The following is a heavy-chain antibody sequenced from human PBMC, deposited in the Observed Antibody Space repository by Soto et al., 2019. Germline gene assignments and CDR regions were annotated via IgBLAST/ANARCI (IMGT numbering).Heavy chain of an antibody. CDR2: ISAYNGNT. Sequence: ASVKVSCKASGYTFTSYGISWVRQAPGQGLEWMGWISAYNGNTNYVQKLQGRVTMTTDTSTSTAYMELRSLRSDDTAVYYCARVVYCRSTSCSLGWYFDLWGRGTLVTVSS. CDR3: ARVVYCRSTSCSLGWYFDL. CDR1: GYTFTSYG. D-gene: IGHD2-2*01. V-gene: IGHV1-18*01. J-gene: IGHJ2*01.